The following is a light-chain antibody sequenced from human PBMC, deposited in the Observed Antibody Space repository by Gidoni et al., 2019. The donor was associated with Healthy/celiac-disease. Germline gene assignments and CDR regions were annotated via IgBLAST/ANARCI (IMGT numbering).Light chain of an antibody. CDR3: QQYNNWPLT. CDR2: GAS. V-gene: IGKV3-15*01. CDR1: QSVSSN. J-gene: IGKJ4*01. Sequence: EIVMTQSPATLSVSPGERATLSCRASQSVSSNLAWYQQKPGQAPRLLIYGASTRATGIPARFSGSGSGTEFTLTISSLQSEDFADYYCQQYNNWPLTFGGXTKVEIK.